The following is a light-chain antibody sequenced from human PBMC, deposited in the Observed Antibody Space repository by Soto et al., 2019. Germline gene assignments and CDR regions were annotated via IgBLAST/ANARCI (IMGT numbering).Light chain of an antibody. CDR1: HSVSSN. CDR3: QQYNDWPPLT. Sequence: EVVMTQSPVTLSVSPGERATLSCRASHSVSSNLAWYQQKPGQAPSLLIYGASTRATGIPARFSGSGSQTQFTLTISSLQSEDFAVYYCQQYNDWPPLTFGGGTKVDIK. V-gene: IGKV3-15*01. J-gene: IGKJ4*01. CDR2: GAS.